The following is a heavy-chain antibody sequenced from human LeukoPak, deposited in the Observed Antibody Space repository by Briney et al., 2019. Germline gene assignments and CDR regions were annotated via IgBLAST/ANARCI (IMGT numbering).Heavy chain of an antibody. D-gene: IGHD2/OR15-2a*01. V-gene: IGHV3-30*18. CDR2: ISYDGSNK. Sequence: GRSLRLSCAASGFTFSSYGMHWVRQAPGKGLELVAVISYDGSNKYYADSVKGRFTISRDNSKNTLYLQMNSLRAEDTAVYYCGKDLVVTTVYYFYYGMDVRGQGTTVTVSS. J-gene: IGHJ6*02. CDR1: GFTFSSYG. CDR3: GKDLVVTTVYYFYYGMDV.